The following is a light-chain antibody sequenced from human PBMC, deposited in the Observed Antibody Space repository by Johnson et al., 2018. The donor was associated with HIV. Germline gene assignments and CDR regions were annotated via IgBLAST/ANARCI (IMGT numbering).Light chain of an antibody. CDR2: EKN. Sequence: QSVLTQPPSVSAAPGQKVTISCSGSSSNIGNNYVSWYQQLPGTAPKLLIYEKNKRPSGIPDRFSASKSGTSATLDITGIQTGDEADYYFGTWDSSLGAHYVFGSGTEVTVL. J-gene: IGLJ1*01. V-gene: IGLV1-51*02. CDR3: GTWDSSLGAHYV. CDR1: SSNIGNNY.